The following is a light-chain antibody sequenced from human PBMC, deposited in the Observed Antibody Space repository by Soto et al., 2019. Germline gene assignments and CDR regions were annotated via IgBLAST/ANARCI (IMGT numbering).Light chain of an antibody. V-gene: IGKV2-30*01. J-gene: IGKJ1*01. CDR1: QSLVYINGNTF. CDR2: KLS. Sequence: DVVMTQSPLSLPVTLGQPASISCRSTQSLVYINGNTFLNCFQQRPGQCPRRQIYKLSNRDSGVPDRFSGRRSGTDFTLKISRVEAADIGRYYCMPGTNWPQWTVGQGTKVEI. CDR3: MPGTNWPQWT.